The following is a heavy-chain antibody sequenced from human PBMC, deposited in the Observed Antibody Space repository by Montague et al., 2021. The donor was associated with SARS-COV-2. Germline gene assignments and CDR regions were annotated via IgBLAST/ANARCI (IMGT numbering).Heavy chain of an antibody. V-gene: IGHV4-34*01. CDR2: INHSGST. CDR1: GGSFSGYY. CDR3: ARGTTNNLGMVDTSIDY. Sequence: SETLSLTCAVYGGSFSGYYWNWIRQPPGKGLEWIGEINHSGSTNYNLTLTSRVTISVDTSNNKFSLKLTSVTAADTAVYYCARGTTNNLGMVDTSIDYWGQGTLVTVSS. D-gene: IGHD5-12*01. J-gene: IGHJ4*02.